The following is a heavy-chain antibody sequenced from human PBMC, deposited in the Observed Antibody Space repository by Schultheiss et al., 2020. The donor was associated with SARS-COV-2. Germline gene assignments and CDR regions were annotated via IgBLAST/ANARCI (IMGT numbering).Heavy chain of an antibody. V-gene: IGHV4-31*03. CDR2: RYYSGST. D-gene: IGHD3-22*01. J-gene: IGHJ3*02. CDR3: ARDGYYDSSGYYPIDAFDI. CDR1: GGSISSGGYY. Sequence: SQTLSLTCTVSGGSISSGGYYWSWIRQHPGKGLEWIGYRYYSGSTYYNPSLKSRVTISVDTSKNQFSLKLSSVTAADTAVYYCARDGYYDSSGYYPIDAFDIWGQGTMVTVSS.